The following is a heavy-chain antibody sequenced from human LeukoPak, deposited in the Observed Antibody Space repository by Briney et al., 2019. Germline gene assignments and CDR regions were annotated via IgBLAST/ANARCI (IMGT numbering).Heavy chain of an antibody. D-gene: IGHD3-10*01. CDR2: ISGSGGNT. V-gene: IGHV3-23*01. Sequence: GGSLRLSCAASGFSFSSYAMSWVRQAPGKGLEWVSGISGSGGNTYYADSVKGRFTVSRDNSKNTLYLQMNSLRAEDTAVYYCAKETFYYGSGSFMGYWGQGTLVTVSS. CDR3: AKETFYYGSGSFMGY. J-gene: IGHJ4*02. CDR1: GFSFSSYA.